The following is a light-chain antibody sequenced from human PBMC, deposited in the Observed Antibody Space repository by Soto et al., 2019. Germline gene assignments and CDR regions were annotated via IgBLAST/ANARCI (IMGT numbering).Light chain of an antibody. Sequence: ETVMTQSPSTLSVSPGERVTLSCRASQSVFSSLAWYQHKPGQAPRLLIYGAATRPTGIPARFSGSGSGTEFTLTISSLQSDDIAVYYCQQYHNWPAFGQGTKVDIK. V-gene: IGKV3-15*01. CDR1: QSVFSS. CDR3: QQYHNWPA. J-gene: IGKJ1*01. CDR2: GAA.